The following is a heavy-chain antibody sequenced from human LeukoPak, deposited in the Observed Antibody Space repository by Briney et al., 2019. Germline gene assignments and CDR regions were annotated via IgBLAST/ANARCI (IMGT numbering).Heavy chain of an antibody. CDR1: GFTFSSYW. CDR2: IKQDGSEK. V-gene: IGHV3-7*03. CDR3: ARDRYSSSWYLSYYYGMDV. D-gene: IGHD6-13*01. Sequence: GGSLRLSCAASGFTFSSYWMSWVRQAPGKGLERVANIKQDGSEKYYVDSVKGRFTISRDNAKNSLYLQMNSLRAEDTAVYYCARDRYSSSWYLSYYYGMDVWGQGTTVTVSS. J-gene: IGHJ6*02.